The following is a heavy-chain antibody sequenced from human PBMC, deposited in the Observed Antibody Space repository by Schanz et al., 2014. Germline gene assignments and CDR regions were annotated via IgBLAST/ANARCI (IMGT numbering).Heavy chain of an antibody. CDR2: INPNSGDR. Sequence: QVLLVQSGAEVKQPGASVKVSCKASGYTFTGHHMHWVRQAPGQGLEWMGWINPNSGDRNYAQKFQGRVTMTAAKSISTVYMEVSRLRSDDTAVYYCARVRSEDYGGMDVWGQGTLVTVSS. J-gene: IGHJ6*02. CDR1: GYTFTGHH. CDR3: ARVRSEDYGGMDV. V-gene: IGHV1-2*02.